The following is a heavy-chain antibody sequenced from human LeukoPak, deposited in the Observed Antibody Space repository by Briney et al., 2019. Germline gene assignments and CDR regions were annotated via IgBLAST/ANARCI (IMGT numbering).Heavy chain of an antibody. Sequence: SETLSLTCTVSGGSISSGDYYWSWIRQPPGKGLEWIGYIYYSGSTYYNPSLKSRVTISVDTSKNQFSLKLSSVTAADTAVYYCARLSLTTVTTLNDYYYYGMDVWGQGTTVTVSS. V-gene: IGHV4-30-4*01. CDR3: ARLSLTTVTTLNDYYYYGMDV. J-gene: IGHJ6*02. D-gene: IGHD4-17*01. CDR2: IYYSGST. CDR1: GGSISSGDYY.